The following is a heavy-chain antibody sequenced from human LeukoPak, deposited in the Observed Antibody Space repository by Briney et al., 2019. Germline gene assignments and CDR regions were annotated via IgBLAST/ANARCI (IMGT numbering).Heavy chain of an antibody. CDR2: INHRGST. D-gene: IGHD3-22*01. Sequence: SETLSLTCTVSDGSISSYYWSWIRQPPGKGLEWIGEINHRGSTNYNPSLKSRVTISVDTSKNQFSLELDSVTAADTAVYYCATRGGNYYDSSGYFDYWARGTLVTVSS. CDR3: ATRGGNYYDSSGYFDY. CDR1: DGSISSYY. J-gene: IGHJ4*02. V-gene: IGHV4-34*01.